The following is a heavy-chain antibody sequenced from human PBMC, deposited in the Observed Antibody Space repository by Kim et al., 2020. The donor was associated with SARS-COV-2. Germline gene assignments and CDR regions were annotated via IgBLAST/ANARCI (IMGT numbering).Heavy chain of an antibody. CDR3: ARGRNGYYSPWFEP. V-gene: IGHV3-30*04. Sequence: GGSLRLSCAASGFTFSSYAMRWVRQAPGKGLEWVAVISYDGSNKYYADSVKGRFTISRDNSKNTLYLQMNSLGAEDTAVYYCARGRNGYYSPWFEPWGQGTLVTVSS. J-gene: IGHJ5*02. CDR1: GFTFSSYA. CDR2: ISYDGSNK. D-gene: IGHD3-22*01.